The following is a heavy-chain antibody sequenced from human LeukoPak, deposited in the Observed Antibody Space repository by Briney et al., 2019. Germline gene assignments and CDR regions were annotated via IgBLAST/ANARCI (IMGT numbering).Heavy chain of an antibody. CDR1: GGSISSYY. CDR3: ARDDYYGMDV. CDR2: IYTSGST. V-gene: IGHV4-4*07. Sequence: SETLSLTCTVSGGSISSYYWSWIRQPAGKGLGWIGRIYTSGSTNYNPSLKSRVTMSVDTSKNQFSLKLSSVTAADTAVYYCARDDYYGMDVWGQGTTVTVTS. J-gene: IGHJ6*02.